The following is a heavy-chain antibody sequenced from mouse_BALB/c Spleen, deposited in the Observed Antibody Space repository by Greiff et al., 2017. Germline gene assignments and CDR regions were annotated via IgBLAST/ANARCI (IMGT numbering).Heavy chain of an antibody. CDR3: ARQRPRFAY. CDR2: INPGSGGT. Sequence: QVQLQQSGAELVRPGTSVKVSCKASGYAFTNYLIEWVKQRPGQGLEWIGVINPGSGGTNYNEKFKGKATLTADKSSSTAYMQLSSLTSDDSAVYFCARQRPRFAYWGQGTLVTVSA. J-gene: IGHJ3*01. CDR1: GYAFTNYL. V-gene: IGHV1-54*01.